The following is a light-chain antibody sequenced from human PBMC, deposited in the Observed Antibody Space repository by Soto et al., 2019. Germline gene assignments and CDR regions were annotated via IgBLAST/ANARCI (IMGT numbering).Light chain of an antibody. CDR1: SSNIGTGYD. J-gene: IGLJ3*02. Sequence: QSVLTQPPSVSGAPGQRVTISCSGSSSNIGTGYDVHWYQQLPGRAPKLLIYDNSNRPSGVPDRCSGSKSGTSASLAVTGIQAEDEADYYCQSYASSLSGWVFGGGTKLTVL. CDR3: QSYASSLSGWV. CDR2: DNS. V-gene: IGLV1-40*01.